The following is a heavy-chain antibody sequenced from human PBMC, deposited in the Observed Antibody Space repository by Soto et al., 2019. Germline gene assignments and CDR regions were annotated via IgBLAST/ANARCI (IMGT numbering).Heavy chain of an antibody. J-gene: IGHJ4*02. D-gene: IGHD3-16*01. Sequence: GASVKVSCKASGGTFSSYAISWVRQAPGQGLEWMGGIIPIFGTANYAQKFQGRVTITADESTSTAYMELSSLRSEDTAVYYCARGFYDYVWGSYPDYWGQRTLVTVSS. CDR1: GGTFSSYA. CDR3: ARGFYDYVWGSYPDY. V-gene: IGHV1-69*13. CDR2: IIPIFGTA.